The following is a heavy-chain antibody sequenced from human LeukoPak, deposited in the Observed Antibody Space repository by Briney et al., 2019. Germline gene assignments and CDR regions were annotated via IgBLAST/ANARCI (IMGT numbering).Heavy chain of an antibody. CDR1: GGSTSDYY. Sequence: SETLSLTCSVSGGSTSDYYWNWIRQPAGQGLEWLGRIYYTGNTAYNPSLESRLTMSLDTAKNQFSLKVTSVTAADTAVYYCARGGTLFTYFDSWGQGTLVTASS. J-gene: IGHJ4*02. D-gene: IGHD3-10*02. CDR2: IYYTGNT. CDR3: ARGGTLFTYFDS. V-gene: IGHV4-4*07.